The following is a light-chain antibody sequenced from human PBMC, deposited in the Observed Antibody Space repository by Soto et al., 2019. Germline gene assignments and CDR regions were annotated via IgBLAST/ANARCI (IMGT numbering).Light chain of an antibody. V-gene: IGKV3-15*01. J-gene: IGKJ1*01. CDR2: GAS. CDR1: QSVSSN. CDR3: QQYSNWPWT. Sequence: EIVMTQSPATLSVSPGERVTLSCRASQSVSSNLAWYQQKPGQAPRLLIYGASTRATGIPARFSASGSGTDFTLTISGLQSEDLAVYYCQQYSNWPWTFGQGSKVDIK.